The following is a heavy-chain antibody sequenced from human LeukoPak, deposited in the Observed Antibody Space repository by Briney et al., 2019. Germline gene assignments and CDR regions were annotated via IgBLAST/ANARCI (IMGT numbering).Heavy chain of an antibody. CDR3: ARGRYCSADICSGGDAFDI. D-gene: IGHD2-15*01. CDR2: IYTRGST. J-gene: IGHJ3*02. V-gene: IGHV4-4*07. Sequence: SEILSLTCTVSGGSINNYYWSWIRQPAGKGLEWIGRIYTRGSTNYNPSLKSRVTMSVDTSKNQFSLKLSSVTAADTAVYYCARGRYCSADICSGGDAFDIWGQGTMVSVSS. CDR1: GGSINNYY.